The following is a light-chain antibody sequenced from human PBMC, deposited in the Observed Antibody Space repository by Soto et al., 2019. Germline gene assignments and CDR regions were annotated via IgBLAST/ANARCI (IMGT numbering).Light chain of an antibody. V-gene: IGLV2-14*01. CDR2: EVS. CDR3: SSYSISTAYL. J-gene: IGLJ1*01. Sequence: QSALAQPASVSGSPGQSSTISFTGTSSDVGGYDYVSWYQLHPGKAPKLMIFEVSNRPSGVSYRFSGSKSGNTASLTISGLQAEDEADYFCSSYSISTAYLFGTGTKVTVL. CDR1: SSDVGGYDY.